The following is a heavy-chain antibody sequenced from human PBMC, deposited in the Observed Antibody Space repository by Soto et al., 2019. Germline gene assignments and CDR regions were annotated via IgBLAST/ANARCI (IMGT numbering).Heavy chain of an antibody. J-gene: IGHJ6*03. D-gene: IGHD6-13*01. CDR1: GYTFTSYY. CDR3: ARGYSSSSTWAGYYYYYMDV. CDR2: INPSGGST. Sequence: ASVKVSCKASGYTFTSYYMHWVRQAPGQGLEWMGIINPSGGSTSYAQKFQGRVTMTRNTSTSTVYMELSSLRSEDTAVYYCARGYSSSSTWAGYYYYYMDVWGKGTTVTVSS. V-gene: IGHV1-46*01.